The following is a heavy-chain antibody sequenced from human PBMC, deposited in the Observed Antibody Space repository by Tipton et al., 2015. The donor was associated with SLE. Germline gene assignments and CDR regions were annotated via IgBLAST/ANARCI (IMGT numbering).Heavy chain of an antibody. CDR1: GGSISSHY. Sequence: TLSLTCTVSGGSISSHYWSWIRQPPGKGLEWIGYISYSETTNYNPSLKSRVTISVDTSKNQFSLKLRSVTAADTAVYYCAGAWQGYCSGGTCYVLGYWGQGTLVTVSS. V-gene: IGHV4-59*11. CDR3: AGAWQGYCSGGTCYVLGY. CDR2: ISYSETT. D-gene: IGHD2-15*01. J-gene: IGHJ4*02.